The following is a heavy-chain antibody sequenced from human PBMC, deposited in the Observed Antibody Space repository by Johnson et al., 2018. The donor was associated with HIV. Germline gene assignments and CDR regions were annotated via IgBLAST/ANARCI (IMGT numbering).Heavy chain of an antibody. CDR1: GFTFSSYA. Sequence: QVQLVESGGGVVQPGRSLRLSCAASGFTFSSYAMHWVRQAPGKGLEWVAVISYDGSNKYYADSVKGRFTISRDNSKNTLYLQMNSLRAEDTAVYYCAKVGGYSGYGHLEAFDIWGQGTMVTVSS. V-gene: IGHV3-30*04. CDR3: AKVGGYSGYGHLEAFDI. J-gene: IGHJ3*02. D-gene: IGHD5-12*01. CDR2: ISYDGSNK.